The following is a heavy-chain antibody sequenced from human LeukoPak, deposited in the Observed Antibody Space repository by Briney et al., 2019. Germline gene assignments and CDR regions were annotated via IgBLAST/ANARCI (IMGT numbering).Heavy chain of an antibody. Sequence: PGGSLRLSCAASGFIFDNYAMSWVRQAPGKGLEWVSAISGSGGSTYYADSVKGRFTISRDNSKNTLYLQMNSLRAEDTAVYYCAKGSGSSCYSPCDYWGQGILVTVSS. V-gene: IGHV3-23*01. CDR3: AKGSGSSCYSPCDY. D-gene: IGHD2-15*01. CDR1: GFIFDNYA. CDR2: ISGSGGST. J-gene: IGHJ4*02.